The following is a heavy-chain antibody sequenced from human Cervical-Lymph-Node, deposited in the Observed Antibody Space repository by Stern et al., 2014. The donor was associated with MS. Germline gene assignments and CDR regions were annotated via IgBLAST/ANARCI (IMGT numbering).Heavy chain of an antibody. CDR1: DDTFIKFG. J-gene: IGHJ6*02. V-gene: IGHV1-18*04. Sequence: VQLVQSEAEVKKPGASVKVSCKASDDTFIKFGISWVRQAPGEGLEWMGWISAYNGLTIYAQIVQDRVTMTADTSTSTAHMDLRSLRSDDTADYYCACSPERTTSSLHGLDVWGQGTAVIVSS. CDR2: ISAYNGLT. CDR3: ACSPERTTSSLHGLDV. D-gene: IGHD2/OR15-2a*01.